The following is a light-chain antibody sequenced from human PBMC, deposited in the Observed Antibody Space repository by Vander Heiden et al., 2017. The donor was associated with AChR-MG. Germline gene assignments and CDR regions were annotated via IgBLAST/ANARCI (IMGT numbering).Light chain of an antibody. CDR2: AAS. V-gene: IGKV1-39*01. Sequence: DIQMTQSPSSLSAPVGDRVTITCRARQSISSYLNWYQQKPGKAPKLLIYAASSLQSGVPSRFSGSGSGTDFTLTISSLQPEDFSTYYCQQSYSTLFTFGPGTKVDIK. J-gene: IGKJ3*01. CDR3: QQSYSTLFT. CDR1: QSISSY.